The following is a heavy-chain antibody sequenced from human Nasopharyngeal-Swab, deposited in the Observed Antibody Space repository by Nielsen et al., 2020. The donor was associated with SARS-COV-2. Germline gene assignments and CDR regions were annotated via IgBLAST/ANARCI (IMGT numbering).Heavy chain of an antibody. J-gene: IGHJ4*02. V-gene: IGHV3-9*01. D-gene: IGHD6-19*01. CDR2: ITWNSGSI. Sequence: SLKISCAASGFSFDDYAMHWVRQAPGKGLEWVAGITWNSGSIDYADSVKGRFTVSRDNAKNSLHLQMNSLRAEDTALYYCAKARIAEAGSLVGLDYWGQGTLVTVSS. CDR1: GFSFDDYA. CDR3: AKARIAEAGSLVGLDY.